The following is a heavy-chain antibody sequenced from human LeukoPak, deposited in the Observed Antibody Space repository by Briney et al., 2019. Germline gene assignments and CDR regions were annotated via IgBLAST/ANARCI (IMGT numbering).Heavy chain of an antibody. D-gene: IGHD2-2*01. J-gene: IGHJ4*02. CDR1: GGSISSGSYY. V-gene: IGHV4-61*10. CDR3: ARLPAGRLRGFDY. Sequence: SETLSLTCTVSGGSISSGSYYWSWIRQPAGKGLEWIGYIYYSGSTNYNPSLKSRVTISVDKSKNQFSLKLSSVTAADTAVYYCARLPAGRLRGFDYWGQGTLVTVSS. CDR2: IYYSGST.